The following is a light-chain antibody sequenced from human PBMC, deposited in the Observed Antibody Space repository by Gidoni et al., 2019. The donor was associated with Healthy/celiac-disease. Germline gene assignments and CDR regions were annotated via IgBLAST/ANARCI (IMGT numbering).Light chain of an antibody. CDR1: QSVSSSY. J-gene: IGKJ4*01. Sequence: EIVLTQSPGTLSLSPGERATLSCRASQSVSSSYLAWYQQTPGQAPRLLIYVASSRATGIPDRFSGSGSGTEFTLTISRLEPEDFAVYYCQQYGSSPLTCGGGTKVEIK. V-gene: IGKV3-20*01. CDR2: VAS. CDR3: QQYGSSPLT.